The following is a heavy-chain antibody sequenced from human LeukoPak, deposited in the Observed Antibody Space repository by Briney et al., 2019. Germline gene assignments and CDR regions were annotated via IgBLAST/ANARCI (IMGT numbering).Heavy chain of an antibody. V-gene: IGHV1-24*01. CDR3: ATVDYYDSSGYYYY. CDR1: GYTLTELS. Sequence: ASVKVSCKVSGYTLTELSMHWVRQAPGKGLEWMGGFDPEDGETIYAQKFQGRVTMTEDTSTDTAYVELSSLRSEDTAVYYCATVDYYDSSGYYYYWGQGTLVTVSS. CDR2: FDPEDGET. J-gene: IGHJ4*02. D-gene: IGHD3-22*01.